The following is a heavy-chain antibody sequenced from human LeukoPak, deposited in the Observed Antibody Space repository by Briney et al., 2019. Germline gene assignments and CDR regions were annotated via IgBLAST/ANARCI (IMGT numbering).Heavy chain of an antibody. CDR2: IYWDDDK. V-gene: IGHV2-5*02. D-gene: IGHD1-26*01. J-gene: IGHJ3*02. CDR3: AHRNGWELGAAFDI. Sequence: SGPTLVKPTQTLTLTCTFSGFSPSTSGVGVGWIRQPPGKALEWLALIYWDDDKRYSPSLKSRLTITKDTSKNQVVLTMTNMDPVDTATYYCAHRNGWELGAAFDIWGQGTMVTVSS. CDR1: GFSPSTSGVG.